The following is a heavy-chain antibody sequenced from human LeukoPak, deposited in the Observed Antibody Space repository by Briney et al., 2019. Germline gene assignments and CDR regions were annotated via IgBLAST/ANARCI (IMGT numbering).Heavy chain of an antibody. Sequence: GGSLRLSCAASGFTFSSYAMSWVRQAPGKGLEWVSAISGSGGSTYYADSVKGRFTISRDNSKNTLYLQMNSLRAEDTAVYYCANSYYYGSGSYYPFDYWGQGTPGHRLL. D-gene: IGHD3-10*01. CDR2: ISGSGGST. V-gene: IGHV3-23*01. CDR1: GFTFSSYA. J-gene: IGHJ4*02. CDR3: ANSYYYGSGSYYPFDY.